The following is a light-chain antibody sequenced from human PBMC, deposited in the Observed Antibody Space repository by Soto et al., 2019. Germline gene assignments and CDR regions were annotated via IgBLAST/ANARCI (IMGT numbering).Light chain of an antibody. CDR3: QSYDSSLRGV. CDR1: NSDIGAGYD. V-gene: IGLV1-40*01. Sequence: QSVLTQPPSVSGAPGQRVTISCTGSNSDIGAGYDVHWYRQLPGTAPKLVIYANNNRPSGVPDRFSASKSGTSASLAITGLQADDEADYYCQSYDSSLRGVFGTGTKVTVL. CDR2: ANN. J-gene: IGLJ1*01.